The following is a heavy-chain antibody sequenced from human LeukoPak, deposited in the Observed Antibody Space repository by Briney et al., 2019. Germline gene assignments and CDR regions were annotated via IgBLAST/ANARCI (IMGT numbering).Heavy chain of an antibody. J-gene: IGHJ3*02. CDR2: INHSGST. CDR3: ARDTSGNDAFDI. Sequence: SETLSPTCAVSGGSFSGYYWSWIRQPPGKGLEWIGEINHSGSTNYNPSLKSRVTISVDTSKNQFSLKLSSVTAADTAVYYCARDTSGNDAFDIWGQGTMVTVSS. CDR1: GGSFSGYY. V-gene: IGHV4-34*01. D-gene: IGHD3-22*01.